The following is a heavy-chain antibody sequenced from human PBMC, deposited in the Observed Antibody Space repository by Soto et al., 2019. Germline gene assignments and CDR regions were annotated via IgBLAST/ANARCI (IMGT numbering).Heavy chain of an antibody. CDR3: ATTKKQSPSH. CDR1: GYSFSSLW. V-gene: IGHV5-10-1*01. CDR2: IDPSTSQI. J-gene: IGHJ4*02. D-gene: IGHD6-19*01. Sequence: GESLQVSCQGSGYSFSSLWISWVRQMPGKGLEWMGRIDPSTSQINYSPSFQGHISISVDKSTTTAFLQWSSLKASDTAMYYCATTKKQSPSHWGQGTLVTVS.